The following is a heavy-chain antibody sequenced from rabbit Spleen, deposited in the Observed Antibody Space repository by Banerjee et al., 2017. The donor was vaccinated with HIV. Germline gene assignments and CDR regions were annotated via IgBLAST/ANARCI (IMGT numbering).Heavy chain of an antibody. D-gene: IGHD1-1*01. J-gene: IGHJ6*01. CDR2: IAGSSGNT. V-gene: IGHV1S40*01. CDR1: GFSFSSSDY. Sequence: QSLEESGGDLVKPGASLTLTCTASGFSFSSSDYMCWVRQAPGKGLEWISCIAGSSGNTYYASWAKGRFTISKTSSTTVTLQVTSLTAADTATYFCARDSVSSFSSYGMDLWGPGPLVTVS. CDR3: ARDSVSSFSSYGMDL.